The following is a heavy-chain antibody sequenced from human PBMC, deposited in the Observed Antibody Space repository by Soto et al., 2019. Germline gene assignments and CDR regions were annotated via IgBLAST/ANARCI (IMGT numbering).Heavy chain of an antibody. CDR1: GFSLTNSGVG. CDR2: IYWDDDK. J-gene: IGHJ5*02. CDR3: AHRTTTVTWWVDP. D-gene: IGHD4-17*01. Sequence: HITWKESGPTLVKPTQPLTLTCTFSGFSLTNSGVGVRWIRQPPGKALEWLALIYWDDDKRSSPSLKSRLTTTKDTAKNQVVLTMTNMDPADTATYFCAHRTTTVTWWVDPWGQGTLVTVSS. V-gene: IGHV2-5*02.